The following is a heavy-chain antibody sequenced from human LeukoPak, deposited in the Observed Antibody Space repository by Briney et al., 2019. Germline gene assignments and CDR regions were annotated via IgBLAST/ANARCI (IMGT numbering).Heavy chain of an antibody. CDR3: AKDLTPDGLYELDF. Sequence: GGSLRLSCAATGFTFSNYWMHWVRQAPGKGLVWVSRINSDGSTTNYADSVKGRFTISRDNAKNTLYLQMNRLRVEDTAVYYCAKDLTPDGLYELDFWGRGTLVTVSS. V-gene: IGHV3-74*01. CDR2: INSDGSTT. D-gene: IGHD5/OR15-5a*01. CDR1: GFTFSNYW. J-gene: IGHJ4*02.